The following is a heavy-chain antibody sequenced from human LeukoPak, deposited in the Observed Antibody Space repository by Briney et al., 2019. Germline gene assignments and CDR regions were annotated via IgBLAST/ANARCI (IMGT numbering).Heavy chain of an antibody. D-gene: IGHD6-13*01. V-gene: IGHV1-2*02. CDR3: ARVIGGDIAAAGQHFDY. CDR1: GYTFTRYG. J-gene: IGHJ4*02. Sequence: ASVKVSCKASGYTFTRYGISWVRQAPGQGLEWMGWINPNSGGTNYAQKFQGRVTMTRDTSISTAYMELGRLRSDDTAVYYCARVIGGDIAAAGQHFDYWGQGTLVTVSS. CDR2: INPNSGGT.